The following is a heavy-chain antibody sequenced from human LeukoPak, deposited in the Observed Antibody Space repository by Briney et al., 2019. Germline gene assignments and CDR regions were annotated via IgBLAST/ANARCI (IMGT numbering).Heavy chain of an antibody. CDR3: ARGPHIVVVTAVYYFDY. CDR2: IYYSGST. V-gene: IGHV4-39*01. Sequence: PSETLSLTCTVSGGSISSSSYYWGWIRQPPGKGLEWIGSIYYSGSTYYNPSLKSRVTISVDTSKNQFSLKLSSVTAADTAVYYCARGPHIVVVTAVYYFDYWGQGTLVTVSS. J-gene: IGHJ4*02. D-gene: IGHD2-21*02. CDR1: GGSISSSSYY.